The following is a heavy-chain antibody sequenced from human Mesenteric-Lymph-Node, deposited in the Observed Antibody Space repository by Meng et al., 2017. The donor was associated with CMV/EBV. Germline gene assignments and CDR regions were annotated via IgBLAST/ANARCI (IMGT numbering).Heavy chain of an antibody. CDR3: ARDLGYGSGSPPRYYYYGMDV. CDR1: GFTFYSYA. J-gene: IGHJ6*02. D-gene: IGHD3-10*01. CDR2: ISYDGNYK. Sequence: LSLTCAASGFTFYSYAIHWVRQAPGKGLEWVALISYDGNYKYYPDSVKGRFTISRDNSKNTLYLQMGSLRAEDTAVYYCARDLGYGSGSPPRYYYYGMDVWGQGTTVTVSS. V-gene: IGHV3-30*04.